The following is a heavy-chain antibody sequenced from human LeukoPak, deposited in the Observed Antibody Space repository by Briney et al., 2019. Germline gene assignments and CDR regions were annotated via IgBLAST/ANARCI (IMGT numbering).Heavy chain of an antibody. D-gene: IGHD4-11*01. CDR1: GGSISSGDYY. CDR2: IYYSGST. V-gene: IGHV4-30-4*02. Sequence: SETLSLTCTVSGGSISSGDYYWSWIRQPPGKGLEWIGYIYYSGSTYYNPSLKSRVTISVDTSKNQFSLRLSSMTAADTAVYYCAREQYLAYDVFGFWGQGTMVTVSS. CDR3: AREQYLAYDVFGF. J-gene: IGHJ3*01.